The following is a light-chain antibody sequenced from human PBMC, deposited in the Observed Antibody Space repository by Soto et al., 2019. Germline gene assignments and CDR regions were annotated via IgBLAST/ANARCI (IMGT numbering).Light chain of an antibody. Sequence: QSVLTQPPSASGSPGQSVTISCTGTSSDVGGYNYVSWYQQHPGQVPKVMIYEVSKRPSGVPDRFSGSKSGNTASLTVSGLQTEDEADYYCSSYADSNNLVFGTGTKVPVL. CDR3: SSYADSNNLV. V-gene: IGLV2-8*01. CDR1: SSDVGGYNY. J-gene: IGLJ1*01. CDR2: EVS.